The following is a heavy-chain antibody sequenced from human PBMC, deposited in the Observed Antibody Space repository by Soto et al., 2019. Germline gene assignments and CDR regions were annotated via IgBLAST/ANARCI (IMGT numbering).Heavy chain of an antibody. D-gene: IGHD2-15*01. CDR1: GGYFSGYY. CDR2: INHSGST. Sequence: PSETLSLTCAVYGGYFSGYYWSWIRQPPGKGLEWFGEINHSGSTNYNPSLKSRVTISVDTSKNQFSLKLSPVTAADTAVYYCARGRGGHCRGGTCYRWLDPWGQGTLVTVSS. V-gene: IGHV4-34*01. J-gene: IGHJ5*02. CDR3: ARGRGGHCRGGTCYRWLDP.